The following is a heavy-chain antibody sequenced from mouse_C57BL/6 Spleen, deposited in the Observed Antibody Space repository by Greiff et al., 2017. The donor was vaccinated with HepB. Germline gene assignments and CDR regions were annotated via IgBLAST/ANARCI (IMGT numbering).Heavy chain of an antibody. Sequence: VQLKQPGAELVKPGASVKMSCKASGYTFTSYWITWVKQRPGQGLEWIGDIYPGSGSTNYNEKFKSKATLTVDTSSSTAYMQRSSLTSEDSAVYYCAGSPDGDCYFDVWGKGTTVTVSS. J-gene: IGHJ1*03. CDR1: GYTFTSYW. CDR2: IYPGSGST. V-gene: IGHV1-55*01. CDR3: AGSPDGDCYFDV.